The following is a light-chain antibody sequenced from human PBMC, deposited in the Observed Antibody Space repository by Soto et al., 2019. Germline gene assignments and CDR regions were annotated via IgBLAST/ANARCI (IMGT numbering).Light chain of an antibody. J-gene: IGLJ3*02. CDR1: SSDIGGYDY. V-gene: IGLV2-14*01. Sequence: QSALTQPASVSGSPGQSITISCTGNSSDIGGYDYVSWYQQHPGKAPELMIYEVSNRPSGVSDRFSGSKSGNTASLTISGLQAEDEADYYCSSYTISTAWVFGGGTKLTVL. CDR2: EVS. CDR3: SSYTISTAWV.